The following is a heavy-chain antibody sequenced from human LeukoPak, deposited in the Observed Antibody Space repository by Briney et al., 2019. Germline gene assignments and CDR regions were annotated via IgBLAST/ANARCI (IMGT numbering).Heavy chain of an antibody. D-gene: IGHD3-10*01. V-gene: IGHV1-3*01. CDR3: ARATHTLWFGELSPFNY. Sequence: ASVKVSCKASGYTFTSYAMHWVRQAPGQRLEWMGWINAGNGNTKYSQKFQGRVTITRDTSASTAYMELSSLRSEDTAVYYCARATHTLWFGELSPFNYWGQGTLVTVSS. CDR1: GYTFTSYA. CDR2: INAGNGNT. J-gene: IGHJ4*02.